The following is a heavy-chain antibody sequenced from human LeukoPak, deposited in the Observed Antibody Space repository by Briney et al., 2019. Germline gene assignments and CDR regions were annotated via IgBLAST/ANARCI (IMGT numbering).Heavy chain of an antibody. CDR3: AKDLAGTSFDY. J-gene: IGHJ4*02. D-gene: IGHD1-1*01. V-gene: IGHV3-30*18. Sequence: GGSLRLSYAASGFTFSSYGMHWVRQAPGKGLEWVAVISYDGSNKYYADSVKGRFTISRDNSKNTLYLQMNSLRAEDTAVYYCAKDLAGTSFDYWGQGTLVTVSS. CDR2: ISYDGSNK. CDR1: GFTFSSYG.